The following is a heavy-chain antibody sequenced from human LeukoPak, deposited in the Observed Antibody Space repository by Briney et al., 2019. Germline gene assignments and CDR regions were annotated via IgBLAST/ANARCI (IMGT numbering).Heavy chain of an antibody. CDR3: ARDLADIVVVPAASPDAFDI. D-gene: IGHD2-2*01. CDR2: IYYSGST. V-gene: IGHV4-30-4*08. J-gene: IGHJ3*02. CDR1: GGSISIGDYY. Sequence: PSETLSLTCTVSGGSISIGDYYWSWIRQPPGKGLEWIGYIYYSGSTYYNPSLKSRVTISVDTSKNQFSLKLSSVTAADTAVYYCARDLADIVVVPAASPDAFDIWGQGTMVTVSS.